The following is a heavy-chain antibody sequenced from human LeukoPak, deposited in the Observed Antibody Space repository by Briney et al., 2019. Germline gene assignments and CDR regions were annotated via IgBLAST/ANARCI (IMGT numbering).Heavy chain of an antibody. D-gene: IGHD3-9*01. V-gene: IGHV1-18*01. CDR3: ARGRLRYLDAFDI. Sequence: ASVKVSCKASGGTFSSYAISWVRQAPGQGLEWMGWISAYNGNTNYAQKLQGRVTMTTDTSTSTAYMELRSLRSDDTAVYYCARGRLRYLDAFDIWGQGTMVTVSS. CDR2: ISAYNGNT. CDR1: GGTFSSYA. J-gene: IGHJ3*02.